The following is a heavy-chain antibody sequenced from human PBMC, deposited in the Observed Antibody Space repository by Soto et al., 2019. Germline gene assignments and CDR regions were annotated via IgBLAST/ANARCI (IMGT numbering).Heavy chain of an antibody. V-gene: IGHV4-31*03. CDR3: ARSAQWDGFDP. D-gene: IGHD2-8*01. CDR2: ISYSGST. CDR1: AGSTSTINYY. J-gene: IGHJ3*01. Sequence: QVQLQESGPGLVRPSQTLSLTCTVSAGSTSTINYYWSWIRQHPEKGLEWIGYISYSGSTFYPSSLKXRXTXSXXTSKKQFSLTLTSVTAADTAVYYCARSAQWDGFDPWGQGTMVTVSS.